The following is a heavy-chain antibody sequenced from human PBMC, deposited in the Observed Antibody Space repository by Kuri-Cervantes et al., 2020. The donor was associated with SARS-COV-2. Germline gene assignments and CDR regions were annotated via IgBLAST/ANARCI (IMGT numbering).Heavy chain of an antibody. CDR1: GYSISSGYY. D-gene: IGHD3-22*01. Sequence: QTLSLTCAVSGYSISSGYYWGWIRQPPGKGLEWIGSIYHSGSTYYNPSLKSRVTISVDTSKNQFSLKLTSVTAADTALYYCARQLYYYDSRSXLRGSLDLWGRGAQVTVSS. CDR2: IYHSGST. CDR3: ARQLYYYDSRSXLRGSLDL. V-gene: IGHV4-38-2*01. J-gene: IGHJ2*01.